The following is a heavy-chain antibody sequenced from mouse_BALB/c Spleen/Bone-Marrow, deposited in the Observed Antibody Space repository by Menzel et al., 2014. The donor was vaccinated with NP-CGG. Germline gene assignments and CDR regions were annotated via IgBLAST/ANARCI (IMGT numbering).Heavy chain of an antibody. D-gene: IGHD1-2*01. J-gene: IGHJ4*01. CDR1: GYSFTSYW. Sequence: VQLQESGPQLVRPGASVKISCKASGYSFTSYWMHWVKQRPGQGLEWIGMIDPSDSETRLNQKFKDKATLTVDKSPSTAYMQLSSPTSEDTAVYYCARDGITTATYYYAMDYWGQGTSVTVSS. V-gene: IGHV1S126*01. CDR2: IDPSDSET. CDR3: ARDGITTATYYYAMDY.